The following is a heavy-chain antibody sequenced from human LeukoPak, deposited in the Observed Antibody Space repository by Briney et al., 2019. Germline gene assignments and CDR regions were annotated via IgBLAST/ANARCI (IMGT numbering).Heavy chain of an antibody. CDR1: GVSIDGSTGH. D-gene: IGHD2-2*01. CDR2: IFYRGSP. J-gene: IGHJ4*02. Sequence: SETLSLTCTVSGVSIDGSTGHWGWIRQPPGKGLEWIGSIFYRGSPYYNPSLNSRVTISIDRSKSQFSLELTSVTAADTAVYYCTRGGGYCNSISCYFDFWGQGTLVTVSS. V-gene: IGHV4-39*07. CDR3: TRGGGYCNSISCYFDF.